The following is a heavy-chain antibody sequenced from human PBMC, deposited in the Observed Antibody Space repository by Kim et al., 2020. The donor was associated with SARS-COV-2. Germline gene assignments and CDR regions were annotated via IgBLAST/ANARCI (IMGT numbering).Heavy chain of an antibody. Sequence: LKSRVTISVDTSKNQFSLKLSSVTAAATAVYYCARGRITIFGVVTEFDYWGQGTLVTVSS. J-gene: IGHJ4*02. CDR3: ARGRITIFGVVTEFDY. V-gene: IGHV4-31*02. D-gene: IGHD3-3*01.